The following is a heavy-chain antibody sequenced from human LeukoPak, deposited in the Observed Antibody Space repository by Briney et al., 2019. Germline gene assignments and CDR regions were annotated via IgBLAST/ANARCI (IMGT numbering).Heavy chain of an antibody. CDR2: ISSSTNTI. CDR1: GFTFSSHG. J-gene: IGHJ4*02. V-gene: IGHV3-48*04. Sequence: GGSLRLSCAASGFTFSSHGMNWVRQAPGKGLEWVSYISSSTNTIYYADSVKGRFTISRDNAKNSLYLLMNSLRAEDTAVYYCARVAYIWGNYRYTSDYWGQGTLVTVSS. D-gene: IGHD3-16*02. CDR3: ARVAYIWGNYRYTSDY.